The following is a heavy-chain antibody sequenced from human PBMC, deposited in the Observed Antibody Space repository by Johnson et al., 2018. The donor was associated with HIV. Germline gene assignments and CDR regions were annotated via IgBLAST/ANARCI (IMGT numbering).Heavy chain of an antibody. CDR1: GFTFDDYG. CDR2: INWNGGST. D-gene: IGHD1-26*01. CDR3: ARGGGSYYSGAFDI. J-gene: IGHJ3*02. Sequence: VQLVESGGGLVKPGGSLRLSCAASGFTFDDYGMSWVRQAPGKGLEWVSGINWNGGSTGYADSVRGRFTISRDNAKNSLYLQMNSLRAEDTALYYCARGGGSYYSGAFDIWGQGTMVTVSS. V-gene: IGHV3-20*04.